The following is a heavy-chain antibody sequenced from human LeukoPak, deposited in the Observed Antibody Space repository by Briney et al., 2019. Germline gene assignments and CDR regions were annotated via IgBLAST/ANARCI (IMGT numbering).Heavy chain of an antibody. Sequence: SVKVSCKASGGTFISYAISWVRQAPGQGLEWMGRIIPIFGTANYAQKFQGRVTITTDESTSTAYMELSRLRSEDTAVYYCARKLRRRYDILTGSLHSEDDAFDIWGQGTMVTVSS. CDR2: IIPIFGTA. D-gene: IGHD3-9*01. CDR3: ARKLRRRYDILTGSLHSEDDAFDI. J-gene: IGHJ3*02. CDR1: GGTFISYA. V-gene: IGHV1-69*05.